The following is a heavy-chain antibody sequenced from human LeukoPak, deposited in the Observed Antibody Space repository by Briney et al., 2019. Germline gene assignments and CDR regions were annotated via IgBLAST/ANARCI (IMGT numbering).Heavy chain of an antibody. J-gene: IGHJ5*02. V-gene: IGHV4-4*07. Sequence: KPSETLSLTCTVSGGSISSYYWSWIRQPAGKGLEWIGRIYTSGSTNYNPSLKSRVTMPVDTSKNQFSLKLSSVTAADTAVYYCARDRNYYDSSGYYYSWFDPWGQGTLVTVSS. CDR3: ARDRNYYDSSGYYYSWFDP. D-gene: IGHD3-22*01. CDR1: GGSISSYY. CDR2: IYTSGST.